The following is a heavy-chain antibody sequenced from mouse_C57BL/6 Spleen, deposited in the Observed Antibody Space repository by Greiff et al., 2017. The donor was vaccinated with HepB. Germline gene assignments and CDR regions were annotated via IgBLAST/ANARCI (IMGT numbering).Heavy chain of an antibody. D-gene: IGHD1-2*01. CDR1: GYSITSGYG. Sequence: DVQLQESGPGLVKPSQSLSLTCTVTGYSITSGYGWNWIRQFPGNKLEWMGYISYSGSTNYNPSLKSRISITRDTSKNQYFLQLNSVTTEDTATYYCARTARIKYWGQGTTLTVSS. CDR2: ISYSGST. J-gene: IGHJ2*01. V-gene: IGHV3-2*02. CDR3: ARTARIKY.